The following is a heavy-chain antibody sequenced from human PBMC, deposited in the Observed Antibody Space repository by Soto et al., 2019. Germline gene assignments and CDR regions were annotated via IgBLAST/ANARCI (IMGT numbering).Heavy chain of an antibody. CDR3: ATGRTIRAAFDI. CDR2: ISGSGVST. V-gene: IGHV3-23*01. Sequence: EVQRWESGGGLVQPWGSLRLSCAASGFTFSSYAMSWVRQAPVKGLEWVSAISGSGVSTYYADSVKGRFTISRDNSKNTLYLQMNSLRVEDTDVYYCATGRTIRAAFDIWGQGTMVTVS. J-gene: IGHJ3*02. D-gene: IGHD3-3*01. CDR1: GFTFSSYA.